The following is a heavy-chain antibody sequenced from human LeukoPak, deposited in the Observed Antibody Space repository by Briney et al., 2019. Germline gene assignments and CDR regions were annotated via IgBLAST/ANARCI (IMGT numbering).Heavy chain of an antibody. CDR3: ARDVTMIIDY. CDR2: INPSGGST. D-gene: IGHD3-22*01. J-gene: IGHJ4*02. Sequence: XPGQGLXWIGIINPSGGSTSYAQKFQGRVTMTRDTSTSTVYMELSSLRSEDTAVYYCARDVTMIIDYWGQGTLVTVSS. V-gene: IGHV1-46*01.